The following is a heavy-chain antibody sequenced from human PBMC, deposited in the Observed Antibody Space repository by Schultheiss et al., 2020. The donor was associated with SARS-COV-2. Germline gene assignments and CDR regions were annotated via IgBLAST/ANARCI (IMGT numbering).Heavy chain of an antibody. J-gene: IGHJ6*02. CDR1: GGTFSSYA. Sequence: KISCKASGGTFSSYAISWVRQAPGQGLEWMGGIIPIFGTANYAQKFQGRVTITADESTSTAYMELSRLRSDDTAVYYCARGSYYYYGMDVWGQGTTVTVSS. CDR2: IIPIFGTA. V-gene: IGHV1-69*01. D-gene: IGHD3-10*01. CDR3: ARGSYYYYGMDV.